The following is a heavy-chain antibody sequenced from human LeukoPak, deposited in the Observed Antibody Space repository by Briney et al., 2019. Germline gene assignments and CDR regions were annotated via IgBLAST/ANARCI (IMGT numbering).Heavy chain of an antibody. CDR3: ARPDHSSSSAGGSEAFDI. CDR1: GGTFSSYA. J-gene: IGHJ3*02. CDR2: IIPIFGTA. V-gene: IGHV1-69*05. Sequence: SVKVSCKASGGTFSSYAISWVRQAPGQGLEWMGGIIPIFGTANYAQKFQGRVTITTDESMSTAYMELSSLRAEDTAVYYCARPDHSSSSAGGSEAFDIWGQGTMVTVSS. D-gene: IGHD6-6*01.